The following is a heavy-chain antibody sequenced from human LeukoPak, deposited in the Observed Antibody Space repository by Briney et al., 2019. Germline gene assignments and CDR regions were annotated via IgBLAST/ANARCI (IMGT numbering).Heavy chain of an antibody. CDR3: ARDVTPMIPGDAFDI. Sequence: ASVKVFCKASGFIFTSYGITWVRQAPGQGLEWMGWISANNGNTNYVQKFQGRVTMTTDTSTTTAYMELRSLRSDDTAVYYCARDVTPMIPGDAFDIRGQGTMVTVSS. CDR2: ISANNGNT. CDR1: GFIFTSYG. D-gene: IGHD3-22*01. V-gene: IGHV1-18*01. J-gene: IGHJ3*02.